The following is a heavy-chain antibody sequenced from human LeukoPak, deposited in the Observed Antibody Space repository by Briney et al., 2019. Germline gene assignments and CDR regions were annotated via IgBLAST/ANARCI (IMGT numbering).Heavy chain of an antibody. Sequence: GGSLRLSCAASGFTLNNAWMSWVRQAPGKGLEWLGRIKRETDGGTIDYAAPVKGRFTISRDDSRNTLYLQMDSLKIEDTAVYYCTTDRYYDNSELQFQHWGPGTLVTVSS. V-gene: IGHV3-15*01. CDR2: IKRETDGGTI. D-gene: IGHD3-22*01. J-gene: IGHJ1*01. CDR3: TTDRYYDNSELQFQH. CDR1: GFTLNNAW.